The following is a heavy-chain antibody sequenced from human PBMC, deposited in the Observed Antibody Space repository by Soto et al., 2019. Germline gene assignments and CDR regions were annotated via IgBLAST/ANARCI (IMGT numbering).Heavy chain of an antibody. CDR1: GYTFTGYY. CDR2: INPNSGGT. V-gene: IGHV1-2*02. Sequence: RASVKVSCKASGYTFTGYYMHWVRQAPGQGLEWMGWINPNSGGTNYAQKFQGRVTMTRDTSISTAYMELSRLRSDDTAVYYCARVFGVVTAIDYWGQGTLVTVSS. D-gene: IGHD3-3*01. J-gene: IGHJ4*02. CDR3: ARVFGVVTAIDY.